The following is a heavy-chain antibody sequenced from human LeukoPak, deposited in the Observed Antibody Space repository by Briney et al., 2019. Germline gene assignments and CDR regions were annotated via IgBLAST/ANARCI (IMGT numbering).Heavy chain of an antibody. CDR1: GFTVSSNY. CDR3: ARRFTMVRGVIIDDFAFDI. Sequence: GGSLRLSCAASGFTVSSNYMSWVRQAPGKGLEWVSDIYSGGSTYYADSVKGRFTISRDNSKNTLYLQMNSLRAKDTAVYYCARRFTMVRGVIIDDFAFDIWGQGTMVTVSS. D-gene: IGHD3-10*01. V-gene: IGHV3-66*04. J-gene: IGHJ3*02. CDR2: IYSGGST.